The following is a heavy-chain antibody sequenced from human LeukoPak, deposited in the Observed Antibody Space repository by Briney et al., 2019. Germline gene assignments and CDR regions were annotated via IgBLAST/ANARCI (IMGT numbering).Heavy chain of an antibody. D-gene: IGHD6-6*01. Sequence: GGSLRLSCAASGFTFDDYTMHWVRQAPGKGLEWVSLISWDGGSTYYADSVKGRFTISRDNSKNSLYLQMNSLRTEDTALYYCAKGYSSSSEDAFDIWGQGTMVTVSS. J-gene: IGHJ3*02. V-gene: IGHV3-43*01. CDR2: ISWDGGST. CDR3: AKGYSSSSEDAFDI. CDR1: GFTFDDYT.